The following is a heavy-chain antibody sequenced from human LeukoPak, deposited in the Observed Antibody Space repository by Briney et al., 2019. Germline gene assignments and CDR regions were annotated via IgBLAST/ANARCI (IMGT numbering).Heavy chain of an antibody. CDR3: ARSGVLRYFGNS. Sequence: SVKVSCKASGGTFSSYAISWVRQAPGQGLEWMGRIIPILGIANYAQKFQGRVTITADKSTSTAYMELSSLRSEDTAVYYCARSGVLRYFGNSWGQGTLVTVSS. V-gene: IGHV1-69*04. J-gene: IGHJ4*02. CDR1: GGTFSSYA. CDR2: IIPILGIA. D-gene: IGHD3-9*01.